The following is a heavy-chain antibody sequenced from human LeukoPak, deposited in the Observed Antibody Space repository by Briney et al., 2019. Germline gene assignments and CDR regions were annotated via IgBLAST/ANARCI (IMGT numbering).Heavy chain of an antibody. J-gene: IGHJ3*02. CDR2: ICPGDSDT. D-gene: IGHD4-17*01. CDR3: ARAEVVREGDYDAFDI. Sequence: GESLKISCKGSGYSFTSYWIGWVRQMPGKGLEWMGIICPGDSDTRYSPSFQGQVTISADKSISTAYLQWSSLKASDTAMYYCARAEVVREGDYDAFDIWGQGTMVTVSS. CDR1: GYSFTSYW. V-gene: IGHV5-51*01.